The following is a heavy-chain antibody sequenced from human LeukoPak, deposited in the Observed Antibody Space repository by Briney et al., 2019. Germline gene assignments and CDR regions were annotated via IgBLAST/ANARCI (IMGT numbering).Heavy chain of an antibody. CDR2: ITGRGTFT. Sequence: GGSLRLSCAASGITFINYSMTWVRQAPGKGLEWVSAITGRGTFTDYADSVKGRFTISRDNSKNTLYLQMNSLRIEDTAVFYCAKGPKQLVFVRGYYFDDWGQGTLVTVSS. J-gene: IGHJ4*02. D-gene: IGHD6-13*01. CDR1: GITFINYS. CDR3: AKGPKQLVFVRGYYFDD. V-gene: IGHV3-23*01.